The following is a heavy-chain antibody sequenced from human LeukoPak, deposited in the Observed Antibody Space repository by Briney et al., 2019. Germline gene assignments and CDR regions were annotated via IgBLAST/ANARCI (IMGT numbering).Heavy chain of an antibody. CDR2: MNPNSGNT. V-gene: IGHV1-8*01. CDR3: ASRAKISGWYQENWFDP. CDR1: GYTFTSYD. D-gene: IGHD6-19*01. Sequence: GASVKVSCKASGYTFTSYDINWVRQATGQGLEWMGWMNPNSGNTGYAQKFQGRVTMTRNTSISTAYMELSSLRSEDTAVYYCASRAKISGWYQENWFDPWGQGTLVTVSS. J-gene: IGHJ5*01.